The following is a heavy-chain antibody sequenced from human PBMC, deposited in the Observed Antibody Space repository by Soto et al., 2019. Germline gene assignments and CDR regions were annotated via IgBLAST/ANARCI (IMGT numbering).Heavy chain of an antibody. CDR3: ARVFPATVTTRSGWFDP. D-gene: IGHD4-17*01. CDR2: INHSGST. Sequence: QVQLQQWGAGLLKPSETLSLTCAVYGGSFSGYYWSWIRQPPGKGLEWIGEINHSGSTNYNPSLKSRVTLPVDTSKTQFSLKLSSVTAADTAVYYCARVFPATVTTRSGWFDPWGQGTLVTVSS. V-gene: IGHV4-34*01. CDR1: GGSFSGYY. J-gene: IGHJ5*02.